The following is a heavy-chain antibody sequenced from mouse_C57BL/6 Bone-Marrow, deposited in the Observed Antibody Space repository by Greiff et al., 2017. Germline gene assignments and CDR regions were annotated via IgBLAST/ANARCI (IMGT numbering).Heavy chain of an antibody. J-gene: IGHJ3*01. CDR3: ARNYYPCAY. Sequence: QVQLQQSGAELARPGASVKLSCKASGYTFTSYGISWVKQRTGQGLEWIGEIYPRSGNTYYNEKFKGKATLTADKSSSTAYMELRSLTSEDSAVYFCARNYYPCAYWGQGTLVTVSA. CDR2: IYPRSGNT. CDR1: GYTFTSYG. D-gene: IGHD1-1*01. V-gene: IGHV1-81*01.